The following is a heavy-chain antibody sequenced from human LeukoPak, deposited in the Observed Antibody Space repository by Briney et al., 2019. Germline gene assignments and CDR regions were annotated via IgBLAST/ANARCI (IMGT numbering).Heavy chain of an antibody. J-gene: IGHJ3*02. Sequence: PSETLSLTCTVSGGSISSYYWSWIRQPPGKGLEWIGYIYYSGSTNYNPSLKSRVTISVDTSKNQFSLKLSSVTAADTAVYYCARGLVGTTVVNRAAFDIWGQGTMVTVSS. CDR2: IYYSGST. CDR3: ARGLVGTTVVNRAAFDI. D-gene: IGHD4-23*01. V-gene: IGHV4-59*01. CDR1: GGSISSYY.